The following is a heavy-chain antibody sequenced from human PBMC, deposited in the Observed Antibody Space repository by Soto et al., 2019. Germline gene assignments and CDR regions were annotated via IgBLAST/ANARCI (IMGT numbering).Heavy chain of an antibody. V-gene: IGHV6-1*01. CDR2: TYYRSKWYN. J-gene: IGHJ6*02. D-gene: IGHD6-19*01. CDR1: GDSVSSNSAA. CDR3: ARWGHSSGSDEGHYYYYGMDV. Sequence: SQTLSLTCAISGDSVSSNSAAWNWIRQSPSRGLEWLGRTYYRSKWYNDYAVSVKSRITINPDTSKNQFSLQLNSVTPEDTAVYYCARWGHSSGSDEGHYYYYGMDVCGQRTTGTVCS.